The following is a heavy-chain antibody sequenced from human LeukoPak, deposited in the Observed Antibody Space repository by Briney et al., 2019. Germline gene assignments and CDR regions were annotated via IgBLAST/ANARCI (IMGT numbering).Heavy chain of an antibody. J-gene: IGHJ3*02. V-gene: IGHV3-33*01. CDR1: GFTFSSYG. D-gene: IGHD3-10*01. CDR2: IWYDGSNK. Sequence: PGGSLRLSCAASGFTFSSYGMHWVRQAPGKGLEWVAVIWYDGSNKYYADSVKGRFTISRDNSKNTLYLQMNSLRAEDTAVYYCARAREVRGAFDAFDIWGQGTMVTVSS. CDR3: ARAREVRGAFDAFDI.